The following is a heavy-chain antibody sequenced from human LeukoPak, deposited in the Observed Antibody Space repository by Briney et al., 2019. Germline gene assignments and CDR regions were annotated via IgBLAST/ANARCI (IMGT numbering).Heavy chain of an antibody. Sequence: PGGSLRLSCAPSGFTFSTYWMHWVRQAPGKGLVWVSRIKSDGSTNYADSVKGRFTISRDNAKNTLSLQMNSLRPEDTGVYYCARAPSEIGGYYPEYFRHWGQGTLVTVSS. CDR3: ARAPSEIGGYYPEYFRH. CDR1: GFTFSTYW. CDR2: IKSDGST. J-gene: IGHJ1*01. D-gene: IGHD3-3*01. V-gene: IGHV3-74*01.